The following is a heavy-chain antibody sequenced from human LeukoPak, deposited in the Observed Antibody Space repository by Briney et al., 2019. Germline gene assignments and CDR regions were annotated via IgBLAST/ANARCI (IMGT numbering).Heavy chain of an antibody. CDR1: GFTFSSYA. V-gene: IGHV3-23*01. J-gene: IGHJ4*02. CDR3: AKDQRKDTAMVNYFDY. D-gene: IGHD5-18*01. Sequence: GGSLRLSCAASGFTFSSYAMSWVRQAPGKGLEWVSAISGSDGSTYYADSVKGRFTISRDNSKNTLYLQMNSLRAEDTAVYYCAKDQRKDTAMVNYFDYWGQGTLVTVSS. CDR2: ISGSDGST.